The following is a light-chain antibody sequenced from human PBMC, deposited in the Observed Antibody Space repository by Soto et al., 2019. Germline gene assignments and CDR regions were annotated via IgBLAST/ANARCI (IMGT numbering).Light chain of an antibody. V-gene: IGKV1-5*03. Sequence: DIQMTQSPSTLSGSVGERVTITCRASQTISSWLAWYQQKPGKAPKIMSYKASTLKSGVPSRFRGSGSGSEFTLTISSLKPDDFETYYCQHYNSYSEAFGQGTKVDIK. CDR1: QTISSW. CDR3: QHYNSYSEA. J-gene: IGKJ1*01. CDR2: KAS.